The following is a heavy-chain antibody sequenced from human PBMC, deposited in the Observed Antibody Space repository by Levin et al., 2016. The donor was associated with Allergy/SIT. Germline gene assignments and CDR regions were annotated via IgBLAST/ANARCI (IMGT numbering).Heavy chain of an antibody. CDR2: ISSDGGST. CDR1: GFTFSGYL. J-gene: IGHJ5*02. Sequence: GESLKISCSASGFTFSGYLMHWVRQAPGKGLEYVSAISSDGGSTFYADSVKGRFTISRDNSKNTLYLQMNSLRAEDTAVYYCAKPGNFDTSYQLLYNNWFDPWGQGTLVTVSS. V-gene: IGHV3-64*04. CDR3: AKPGNFDTSYQLLYNNWFDP. D-gene: IGHD2-2*02.